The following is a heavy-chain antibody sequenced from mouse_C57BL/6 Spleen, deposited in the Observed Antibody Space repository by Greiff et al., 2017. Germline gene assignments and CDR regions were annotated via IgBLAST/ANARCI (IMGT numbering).Heavy chain of an antibody. Sequence: VQLQQSGPELVKPGASVKISCKASGYSFTDYNMNWVKKSNGKSLEWIGVITPNYGTTSYNQKFKGKATLTVDQSSSTAYMHLNSLTSEDSAVYYCARATVVATDYAMDYWGQGTSGTVSS. J-gene: IGHJ4*01. CDR3: ARATVVATDYAMDY. CDR2: ITPNYGTT. CDR1: GYSFTDYN. D-gene: IGHD1-1*01. V-gene: IGHV1-39*01.